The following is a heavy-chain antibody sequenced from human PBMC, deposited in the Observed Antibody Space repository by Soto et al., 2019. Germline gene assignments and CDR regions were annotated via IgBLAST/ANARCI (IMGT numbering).Heavy chain of an antibody. J-gene: IGHJ4*02. CDR3: ARASGLQMATIKLDY. CDR1: GYSFTSFW. D-gene: IGHD5-12*01. Sequence: GESLKISCQASGYSFTSFWIGWVRQMPGKGLEWMGMIYPGDSDTTYSPSFQGQVTISVDKSISTAYLQWSSLKASDTAMYYCARASGLQMATIKLDYWGQGTLVTVSS. CDR2: IYPGDSDT. V-gene: IGHV5-51*01.